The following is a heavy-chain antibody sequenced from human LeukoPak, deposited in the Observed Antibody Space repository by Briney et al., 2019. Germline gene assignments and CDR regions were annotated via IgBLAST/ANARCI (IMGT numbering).Heavy chain of an antibody. Sequence: SVKVSCKASGGTFSSYAISWVRQAPGQGLEWMEGIIPIFGTANYAQKFQGRVTITTDESTSTAYMELSSLRSEDTAVYYCARGIVVVPAAEGFDPWGQGTLVTVSS. CDR1: GGTFSSYA. V-gene: IGHV1-69*05. D-gene: IGHD2-2*01. CDR3: ARGIVVVPAAEGFDP. J-gene: IGHJ5*02. CDR2: IIPIFGTA.